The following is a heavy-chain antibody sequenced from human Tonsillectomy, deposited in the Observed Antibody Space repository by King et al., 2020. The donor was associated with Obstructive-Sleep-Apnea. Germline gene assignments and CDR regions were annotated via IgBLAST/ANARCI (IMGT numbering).Heavy chain of an antibody. CDR2: IYYSGST. CDR1: GGSISTTNYY. V-gene: IGHV4-39*07. D-gene: IGHD1-26*01. Sequence: LQLQESGPGLVKPSETLSLTCAVSGGSISTTNYYWAWFRQPPGKGLEWIGNIYYSGSTYYNPSLKGRVTTSGDTSKNQFSLKLSSVSATDTAVYYCARYLGGATDDAFDIWGQGTMVTVSS. J-gene: IGHJ3*02. CDR3: ARYLGGATDDAFDI.